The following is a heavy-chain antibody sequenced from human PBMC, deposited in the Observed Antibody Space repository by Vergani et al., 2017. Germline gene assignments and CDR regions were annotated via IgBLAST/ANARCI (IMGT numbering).Heavy chain of an antibody. CDR3: AVGDCSSTSCYGLVGYYYYYMDV. CDR2: IIPIFGTA. Sequence: QVQLVQSGAEVKKPGASVKVSCKASGYTFTSYYMHWVRQAPGQGLEWMGGIIPIFGTANYAQKFQGRVTITADESTSTAYMELSSLRSEDTAGYYCAVGDCSSTSCYGLVGYYYYYMDVWGKGTTVTVSS. J-gene: IGHJ6*03. V-gene: IGHV1-69*01. D-gene: IGHD2-2*01. CDR1: GYTFTSYY.